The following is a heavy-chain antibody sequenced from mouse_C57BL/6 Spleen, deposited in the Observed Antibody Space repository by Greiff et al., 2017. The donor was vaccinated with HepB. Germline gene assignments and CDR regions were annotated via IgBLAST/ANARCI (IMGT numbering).Heavy chain of an antibody. CDR3: ARSLSYYGNYRWYFDV. V-gene: IGHV1-7*01. CDR2: INPSSGYT. CDR1: GYTFTSYW. D-gene: IGHD2-10*01. J-gene: IGHJ1*03. Sequence: QVHVKQSGAELAKPGASVKLSCKASGYTFTSYWMHWVKQRPGQGLEWIGYINPSSGYTKYNQKFKDKATLTADKSSSTAYMQLSSLTYEDSAVYYCARSLSYYGNYRWYFDVWGTGTTVTVSS.